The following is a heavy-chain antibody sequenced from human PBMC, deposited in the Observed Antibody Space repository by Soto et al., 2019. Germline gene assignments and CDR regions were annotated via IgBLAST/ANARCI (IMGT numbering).Heavy chain of an antibody. CDR2: IYHSGST. Sequence: SETLSLGCTVSGGSISGSNWWSWVRQPPGKGREWIGEIYHSGSTNYNPSLKSRVTISVDKSKNQFSLKLSSVTAAATAVYYCARVGGCYNAFAIPGQGTIDIGSS. D-gene: IGHD2-15*01. V-gene: IGHV4-4*02. CDR1: GGSISGSNW. J-gene: IGHJ3*02. CDR3: ARVGGCYNAFAI.